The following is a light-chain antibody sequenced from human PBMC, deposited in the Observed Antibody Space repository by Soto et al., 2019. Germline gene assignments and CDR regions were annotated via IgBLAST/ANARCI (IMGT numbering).Light chain of an antibody. V-gene: IGLV2-14*01. CDR3: SSYTSSSTLDV. Sequence: QSALTQPASVSGSPGQSITISCTGTSSDVGGYNYVSWCQQHPGKAPKLMIYEVSNRPSGVSNRFSGSKSGNTASLTISGLQAEDEADYYCSSYTSSSTLDVFGTGTKVTVL. CDR2: EVS. CDR1: SSDVGGYNY. J-gene: IGLJ1*01.